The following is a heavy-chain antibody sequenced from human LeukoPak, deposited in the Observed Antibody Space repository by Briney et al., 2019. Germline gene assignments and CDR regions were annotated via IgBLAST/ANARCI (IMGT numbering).Heavy chain of an antibody. CDR2: ISSSGSTI. D-gene: IGHD5-18*01. V-gene: IGHV3-11*01. CDR1: GFTFSDYY. Sequence: GGSLRLSCAASGFTFSDYYMSWIRQAPGKGLEWVSYISSSGSTIYYADSVKGRFTISRDNAKNSLYLQMNSLRAEDTAVYYCAKDPGYSYGYNYFDYWGQGTLVAVSS. CDR3: AKDPGYSYGYNYFDY. J-gene: IGHJ4*02.